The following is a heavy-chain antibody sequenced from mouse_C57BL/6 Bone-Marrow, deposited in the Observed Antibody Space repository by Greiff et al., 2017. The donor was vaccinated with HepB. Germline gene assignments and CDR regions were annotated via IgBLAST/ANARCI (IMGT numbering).Heavy chain of an antibody. V-gene: IGHV1-81*01. CDR3: ASSAGRIYFAY. D-gene: IGHD4-1*01. J-gene: IGHJ3*01. CDR1: GYTFTNYD. CDR2: IYPRSGGT. Sequence: VQLQQSGAELVRPGASVKMSCKASGYTFTNYDMSWVKQSPGKGLEWIGEIYPRSGGTYYNEKFKGKATLTVDKSSSTAYMELRSLTSEDSAVYYCASSAGRIYFAYWGQGTLLTVSA.